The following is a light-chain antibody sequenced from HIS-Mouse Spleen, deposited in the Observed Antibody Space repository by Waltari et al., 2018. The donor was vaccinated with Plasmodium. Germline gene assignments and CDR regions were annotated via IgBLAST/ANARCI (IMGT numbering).Light chain of an antibody. CDR2: EDS. J-gene: IGLJ3*02. CDR3: YSTDSSGNHRV. Sequence: SYELTQPPSVSVSPGQPASITCPGDAFHNNSAYWYQQKSGPAPVLVIYEDSKRPSGIPERFSGSSSGTMATLTISGAQVEDEADYYCYSTDSSGNHRVFGGGTKLTVL. V-gene: IGLV3-10*01. CDR1: AFHNNS.